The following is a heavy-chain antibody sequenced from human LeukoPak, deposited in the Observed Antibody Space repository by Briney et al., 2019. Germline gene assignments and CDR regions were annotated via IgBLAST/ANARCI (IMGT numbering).Heavy chain of an antibody. Sequence: GGPLRLSCAASGFTFSSYAMHWVRQAPGKGLEWVAVISYDGSNKYYADSVKGRFTISRDNSKNTLYLQMNSLRAEDTAVYYCAREKGVYFDYWGQGTLVTVSS. CDR2: ISYDGSNK. CDR3: AREKGVYFDY. V-gene: IGHV3-30-3*01. D-gene: IGHD3-10*01. CDR1: GFTFSSYA. J-gene: IGHJ4*02.